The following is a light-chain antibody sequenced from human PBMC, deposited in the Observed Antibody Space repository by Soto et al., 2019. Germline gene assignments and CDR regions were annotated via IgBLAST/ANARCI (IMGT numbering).Light chain of an antibody. CDR1: SSDVGAYNY. J-gene: IGLJ1*01. CDR2: EVS. Sequence: QSALTQPASVSGSPGQSITISCTGTSSDVGAYNYVSWYQQHPGKAPKLMIFEVSSRPSGVSNRFSGSKSGNSASLTISGLQAEDEADYYCSSYTSSNTLIVFGSGTKVTV. CDR3: SSYTSSNTLIV. V-gene: IGLV2-14*01.